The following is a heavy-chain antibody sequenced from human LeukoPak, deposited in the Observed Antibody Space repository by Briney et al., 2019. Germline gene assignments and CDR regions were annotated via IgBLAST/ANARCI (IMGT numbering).Heavy chain of an antibody. CDR3: ARGRTYGMDV. J-gene: IGHJ6*02. CDR2: ISYDGSNK. Sequence: GGSLRLSCAASGFTFSSCAMHWVRQAPGKGLEWVAVISYDGSNKYYADSVKSRFTISRDNSKNTLYLQMNSLRAEDTAVYYCARGRTYGMDVWGQGTTVTVSS. V-gene: IGHV3-30-3*01. CDR1: GFTFSSCA.